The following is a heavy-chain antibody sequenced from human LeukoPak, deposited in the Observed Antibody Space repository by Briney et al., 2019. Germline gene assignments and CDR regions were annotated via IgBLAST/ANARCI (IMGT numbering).Heavy chain of an antibody. Sequence: PSETLSLTCAVYGGSFSGYYWSWIRQRQGQGLGRVGEINHSGSTNYNPSLKSRVTISVATSKNQFSLKLSSVTAADTAVYDCASLGGYSYGWRYYFDYWGQGTLVTVSS. D-gene: IGHD5-18*01. J-gene: IGHJ4*02. CDR1: GGSFSGYY. CDR2: INHSGST. V-gene: IGHV4-34*01. CDR3: ASLGGYSYGWRYYFDY.